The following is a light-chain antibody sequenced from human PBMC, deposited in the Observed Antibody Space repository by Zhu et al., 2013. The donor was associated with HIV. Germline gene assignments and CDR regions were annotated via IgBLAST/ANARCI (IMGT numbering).Light chain of an antibody. CDR3: LQYHSYPRT. J-gene: IGKJ1*01. CDR1: RDINTY. CDR2: GAS. V-gene: IGKV1-16*02. Sequence: DIQMTQSPSSLSASVGDRVSITCRASRDINTYLNWFQQKPGKAPKALIYGASSLQPGVPSKFSGSGSGTDFTLTISSLQTEDFATYYCLQYHSYPRTFGQGTKVEI.